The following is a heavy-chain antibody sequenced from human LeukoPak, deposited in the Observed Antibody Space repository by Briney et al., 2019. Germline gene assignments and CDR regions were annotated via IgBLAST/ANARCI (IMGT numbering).Heavy chain of an antibody. D-gene: IGHD6-19*01. J-gene: IGHJ4*02. CDR3: GRKWLVIDY. CDR1: GFTFSNYE. CDR2: ISSSGSNI. Sequence: PGGSLRLSCAASGFTFSNYEMNWVRQAPGKGLEWVSYISSSGSNIYYADSVKGRFTISRDNAKNSLYLQMNSLRAEDTAVYYCGRKWLVIDYWGQGTLVTVSS. V-gene: IGHV3-48*03.